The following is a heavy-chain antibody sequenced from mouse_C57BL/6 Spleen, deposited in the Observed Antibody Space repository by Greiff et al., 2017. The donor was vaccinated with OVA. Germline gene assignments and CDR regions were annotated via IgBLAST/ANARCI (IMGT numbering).Heavy chain of an antibody. CDR2: ISSGSSTI. Sequence: EVKLVESGGGLVKPGGSLKLSCAASGFTFSDYGMHWVRQAPEKGLEWVAYISSGSSTIYYADTVKGRFTISRDNAKNTLFLQMTSLRSEDTAMYYCARRHYYGSSYEYFDVWGTGTTVTVSS. J-gene: IGHJ1*03. CDR3: ARRHYYGSSYEYFDV. V-gene: IGHV5-17*01. CDR1: GFTFSDYG. D-gene: IGHD1-1*01.